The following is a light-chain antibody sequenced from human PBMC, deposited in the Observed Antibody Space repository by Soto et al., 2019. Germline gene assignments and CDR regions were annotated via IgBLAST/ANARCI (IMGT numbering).Light chain of an antibody. CDR2: HVT. Sequence: SALTQPASVSGSPGQSITISCTGTSSDIGHYDYVSWYQQHPGKAPKLMIYHVTYRPSGVSNRYSGSKSGNSASLTISGLQADDEAHYYCCSLTTSHTYVFGSGTKVTV. CDR1: SSDIGHYDY. CDR3: CSLTTSHTYV. J-gene: IGLJ1*01. V-gene: IGLV2-14*03.